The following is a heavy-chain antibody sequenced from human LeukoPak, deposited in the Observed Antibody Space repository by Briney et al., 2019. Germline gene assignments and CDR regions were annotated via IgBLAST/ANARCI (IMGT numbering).Heavy chain of an antibody. J-gene: IGHJ4*02. D-gene: IGHD2-2*01. CDR1: GFTVSSNY. CDR2: ISRSGAST. Sequence: GGSLRLSCAASGFTVSSNYMSWVRQAPGKGLQYVSSISRSGASTYHADSVKGRFTISSDFSKNTLYLQMGLLRIEDTAVYYCVAYCGTPSCYSLTDYWGQGALVTVSS. V-gene: IGHV3-64D*06. CDR3: VAYCGTPSCYSLTDY.